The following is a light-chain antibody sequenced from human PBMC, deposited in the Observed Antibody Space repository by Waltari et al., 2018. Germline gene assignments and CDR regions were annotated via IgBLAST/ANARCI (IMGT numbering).Light chain of an antibody. J-gene: IGKJ2*01. Sequence: EIVLTQSPGTLSLSPGESATLSCRASQRISSTYLAWYQQNPGHTPRLLIYDASSRATVIPDRFRGSGSATDFTLTVSRVEPEDFAVYYCQQYGHSPPYTFGQGTKLEIK. CDR3: QQYGHSPPYT. V-gene: IGKV3-20*01. CDR2: DAS. CDR1: QRISSTY.